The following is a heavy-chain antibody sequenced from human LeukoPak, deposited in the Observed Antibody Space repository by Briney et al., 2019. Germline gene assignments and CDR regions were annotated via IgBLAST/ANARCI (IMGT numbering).Heavy chain of an antibody. CDR3: ARVGSSGWSY. J-gene: IGHJ4*02. CDR2: ITSSGNTI. CDR1: GFTFSDSF. V-gene: IGHV3-11*01. D-gene: IGHD6-19*01. Sequence: PGGSLRLSCAASGFTFSDSFMTWIRQAPGKGQEWISYITSSGNTIYYTDSVKGRFTISRDNAKNSLSLQMNNLRAEDTAVYYCARVGSSGWSYWGQGTLVIVSS.